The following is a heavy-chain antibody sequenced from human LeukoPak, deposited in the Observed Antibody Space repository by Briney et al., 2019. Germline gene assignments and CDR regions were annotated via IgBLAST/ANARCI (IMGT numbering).Heavy chain of an antibody. CDR2: VYYSGST. CDR3: ARGGTYGHY. D-gene: IGHD3-10*01. CDR1: GASINNYY. V-gene: IGHV4-59*01. J-gene: IGHJ4*02. Sequence: SETLSLTCTVSGASINNYYWSWIRQPPGKGLGWIGYVYYSGSTDYNPSLKSRVTISVDTSKNQFSLKLYTVTAADTAFYYCARGGTYGHYWGQGTQVTVSS.